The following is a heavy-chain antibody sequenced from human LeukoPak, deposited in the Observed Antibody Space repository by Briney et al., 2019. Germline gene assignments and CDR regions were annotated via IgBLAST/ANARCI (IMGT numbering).Heavy chain of an antibody. CDR1: GFTFSSYG. CDR2: IWYDGSNK. Sequence: PGGSLRLSCAASGFTFSSYGMHWVRQAPGKGLEWVAVIWYDGSNKYYADSVKGRFTISRDNSKNTLYLQMNSLRAEDTAVYYCARERDAYGAIDYWGRGTLVTVSS. V-gene: IGHV3-33*01. J-gene: IGHJ4*02. CDR3: ARERDAYGAIDY. D-gene: IGHD5-24*01.